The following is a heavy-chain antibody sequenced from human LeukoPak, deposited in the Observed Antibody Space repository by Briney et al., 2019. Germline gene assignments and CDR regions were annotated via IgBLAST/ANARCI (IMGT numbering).Heavy chain of an antibody. CDR3: AKDIQLWLNWFDP. CDR2: ISGSGGST. CDR1: GFTFSSYA. V-gene: IGHV3-23*01. J-gene: IGHJ5*02. Sequence: HPGGSLRLSCAASGFTFSSYAMSWVRQAPGKGLEWVSVISGSGGSTYYADSVKGRFTISRDNSKNTLYLQMNSLRAEDTAVYYCAKDIQLWLNWFDPWGQGTLVTVSS. D-gene: IGHD5-18*01.